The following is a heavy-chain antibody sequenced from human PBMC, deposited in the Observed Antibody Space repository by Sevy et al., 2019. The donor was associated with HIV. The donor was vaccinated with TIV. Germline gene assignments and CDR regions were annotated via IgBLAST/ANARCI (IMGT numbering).Heavy chain of an antibody. CDR2: IRSKSDGETT. V-gene: IGHV3-15*01. D-gene: IGHD3-10*01. J-gene: IGHJ4*02. CDR3: TTDRLYGSGTIRFGY. CDR1: GFTFSNAW. Sequence: GGSLRLSCAASGFTFSNAWMSWVRQAPGKGPEWIGRIRSKSDGETTDYSAPVKGRFSISRDDSKNTMYLQLNSLKTEDTAIYYCTTDRLYGSGTIRFGYWGQGTLVTVSS.